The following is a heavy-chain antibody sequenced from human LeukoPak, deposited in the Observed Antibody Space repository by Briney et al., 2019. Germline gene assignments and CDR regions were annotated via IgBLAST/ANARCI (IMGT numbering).Heavy chain of an antibody. Sequence: GGSLRLSCAASGFTFSSYAMTWVRQAPGKGLEWVSTFTNHHTTYYTDSVKGRFTISRDNSKNTLYLQMDSVRPEDTAVYYCAKEGYDILTGYRTNWFDPWGQGTLVTVSS. V-gene: IGHV3-23*01. J-gene: IGHJ5*02. CDR3: AKEGYDILTGYRTNWFDP. CDR2: FTNHHTT. D-gene: IGHD3-9*01. CDR1: GFTFSSYA.